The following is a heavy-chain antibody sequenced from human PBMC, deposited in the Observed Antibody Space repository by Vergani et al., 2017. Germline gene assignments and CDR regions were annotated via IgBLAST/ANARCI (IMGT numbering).Heavy chain of an antibody. CDR1: GFTFSSYW. V-gene: IGHV3-7*03. J-gene: IGHJ6*03. D-gene: IGHD2-2*01. CDR3: ARKGRSSTSAGWYYYYMDV. Sequence: EVQLVESGGGLVQPGGSLRLSCAASGFTFSSYWMSWVRQAPGKGLEWVANIKQDGSEKYYVDSVKGRFTISRDNAKNSLYLQMNSLRAEDTAVYYCARKGRSSTSAGWYYYYMDVWDKGTTVTVSS. CDR2: IKQDGSEK.